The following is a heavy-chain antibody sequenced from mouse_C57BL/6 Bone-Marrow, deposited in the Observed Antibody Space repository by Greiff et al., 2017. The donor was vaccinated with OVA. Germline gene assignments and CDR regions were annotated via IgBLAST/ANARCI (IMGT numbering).Heavy chain of an antibody. CDR2: IYPGSGST. D-gene: IGHD2-10*01. CDR1: GYTFTSYW. J-gene: IGHJ3*01. CDR3: ARPYYGNYEFAY. Sequence: QVQLQQPGAELVKPGASVKMSCKASGYTFTSYWITWVKQRPGQGLEWIGDIYPGSGSTNYNEKFKSKATLTVDTSSSTAYMQLSSLTSEDSAVYYCARPYYGNYEFAYWGQGTLVTVSA. V-gene: IGHV1-55*01.